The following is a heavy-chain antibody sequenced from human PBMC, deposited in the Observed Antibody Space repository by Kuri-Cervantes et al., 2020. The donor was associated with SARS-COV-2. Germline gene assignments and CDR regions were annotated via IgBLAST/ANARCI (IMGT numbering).Heavy chain of an antibody. CDR1: GFTFSSYA. CDR2: ISSNGGST. CDR3: ARDRGYCSGGSCSPNWFDP. J-gene: IGHJ5*02. Sequence: GESLKISCSASGFTFSSYAMHWVRQAPGKGLEYVSAISSNGGSTYYADSVKGRFTISRDNSKNTLYLQMSSLRAEDTAVYYCARDRGYCSGGSCSPNWFDPWGQGTLVTVSS. V-gene: IGHV3-64D*06. D-gene: IGHD2-15*01.